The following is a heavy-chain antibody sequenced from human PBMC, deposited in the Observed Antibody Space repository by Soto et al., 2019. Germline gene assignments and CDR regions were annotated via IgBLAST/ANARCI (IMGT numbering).Heavy chain of an antibody. D-gene: IGHD4-4*01. Sequence: SLRLSCAASGFTFSSYAMLCVRPAPGKGLEWVAVISYDGSNKYYADSVKGRFTISRDNSKNTLYLQMNSLRAEDTAVYYCARDFLPTIYSTSNWFHPCGQGTLVTVSS. CDR3: ARDFLPTIYSTSNWFHP. J-gene: IGHJ5*02. CDR1: GFTFSSYA. V-gene: IGHV3-30-3*01. CDR2: ISYDGSNK.